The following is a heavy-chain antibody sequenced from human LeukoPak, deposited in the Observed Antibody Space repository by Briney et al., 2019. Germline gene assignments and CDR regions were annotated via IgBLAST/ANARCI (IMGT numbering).Heavy chain of an antibody. CDR1: GFTFSSYA. CDR2: ISGSGGST. D-gene: IGHD5-12*01. V-gene: IGHV3-23*01. J-gene: IGHJ4*02. CDR3: AKPSLGYSGYDFRPYSFY. Sequence: PGGSLRLSCAASGFTFSSYAMSWVRQAPGKGLEWVSAISGSGGSTYYADSVKGRFTISRDNSKNTLYLQMNSLRAEDTAVYYCAKPSLGYSGYDFRPYSFYWGQGTLVTVSS.